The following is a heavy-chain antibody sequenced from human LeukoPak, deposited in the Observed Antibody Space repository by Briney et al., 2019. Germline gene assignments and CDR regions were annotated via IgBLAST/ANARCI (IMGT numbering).Heavy chain of an antibody. Sequence: SETLSLTCTVSGGSIYSNSWTWIRQPPGKGLEWIGYIYYSGTTNYNPSLKSRVTMSVDMSKNQFSLKLSSVTAADTAVYYCARLKARDAFDIWGQGTMVTVSS. V-gene: IGHV4-59*01. J-gene: IGHJ3*02. CDR1: GGSIYSNS. CDR3: ARLKARDAFDI. CDR2: IYYSGTT.